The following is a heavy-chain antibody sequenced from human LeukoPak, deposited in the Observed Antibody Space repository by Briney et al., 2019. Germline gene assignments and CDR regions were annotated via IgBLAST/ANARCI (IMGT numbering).Heavy chain of an antibody. Sequence: SETLYLTCTVSGGSMTNYYWSWIRQPPGEGLEWIGYVYASGAANSNPSLKSRVTISVDTSKNQFSLKLSSVTAADTAVYYCARHGKGVTYFYTFDIWGQGTVVAVSS. CDR3: ARHGKGVTYFYTFDI. V-gene: IGHV4-59*08. J-gene: IGHJ3*02. D-gene: IGHD2/OR15-2a*01. CDR2: VYASGAA. CDR1: GGSMTNYY.